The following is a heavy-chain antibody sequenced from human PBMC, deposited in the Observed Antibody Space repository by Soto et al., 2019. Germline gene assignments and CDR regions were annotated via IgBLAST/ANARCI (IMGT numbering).Heavy chain of an antibody. V-gene: IGHV3-74*01. J-gene: IGHJ6*02. D-gene: IGHD2-21*02. CDR2: INSDGSST. CDR3: ARGGVVTAIYYYYGMDV. CDR1: GFTFSSYW. Sequence: GGSLRLSCAASGFTFSSYWMHWVRQAPGKGLVWVSRINSDGSSTSYADSVKGRFTISRDNAKNTLYLQMNSLRAEDTAVYYCARGGVVTAIYYYYGMDVWGQGTTVTVSS.